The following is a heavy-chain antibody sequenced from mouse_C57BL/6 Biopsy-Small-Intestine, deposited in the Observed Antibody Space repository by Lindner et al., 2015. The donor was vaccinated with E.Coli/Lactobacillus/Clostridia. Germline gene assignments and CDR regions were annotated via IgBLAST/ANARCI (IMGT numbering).Heavy chain of an antibody. CDR1: EATFSSYA. CDR2: IIPIFGTA. CDR3: ARGGHYYGAGSYYTFDY. Sequence: SVKVVLQGVPEATFSSYAISWVRQAPGQGLEWMGGIIPIFGTANYAQKFQGRVTITADKSTSTAYMELSSLRSEDTAVYYCARGGHYYGAGSYYTFDYWGQGTLVTVSS. V-gene: IGHV1-81*01. J-gene: IGHJ4*01. D-gene: IGHD1-1*02.